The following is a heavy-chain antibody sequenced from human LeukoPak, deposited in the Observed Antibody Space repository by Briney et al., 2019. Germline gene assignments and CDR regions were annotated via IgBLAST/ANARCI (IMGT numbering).Heavy chain of an antibody. CDR3: ARESNEEFDY. Sequence: GGSLRLSCAASGVTFRSHSMNWVRQAPGKGLEWVSSISSSSSYIYYADSVKGRFTISRDNAKDSLYLQMNSLRVEDTAVYYCARESNEEFDYWGLGTLVTVSS. CDR2: ISSSSSYI. CDR1: GVTFRSHS. D-gene: IGHD1-1*01. V-gene: IGHV3-21*01. J-gene: IGHJ4*02.